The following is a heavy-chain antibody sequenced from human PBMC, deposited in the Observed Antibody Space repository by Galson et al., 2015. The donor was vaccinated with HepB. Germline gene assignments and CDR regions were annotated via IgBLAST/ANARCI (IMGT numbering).Heavy chain of an antibody. CDR2: IYYSGTT. J-gene: IGHJ4*02. CDR3: ARLGGSGYSYVDPFDY. Sequence: TLSLTCTVSGGSISSGGYYWRWIRQHPGEGLGWIGYIYYSGTTYYNPSLKSRVTISPDTSKNDFSLKLTSVTAADTVVYYCARLGGSGYSYVDPFDYWGQGTLVAASS. V-gene: IGHV4-31*03. D-gene: IGHD5-18*01. CDR1: GGSISSGGYY.